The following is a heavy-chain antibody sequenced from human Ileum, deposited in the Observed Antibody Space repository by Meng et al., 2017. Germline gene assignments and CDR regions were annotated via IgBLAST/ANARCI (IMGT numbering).Heavy chain of an antibody. Sequence: EVQLVESGGALVKPGGSLRLACAASGFNFSSYSMNWVSQASGKGLEWVSAISSSSSYIYYADSLKGRFTISRDNAKNSLYLQMNSLRAEDTAVYYCARERQDNRWFDPWGQGTLVTVSS. CDR3: ARERQDNRWFDP. CDR1: GFNFSSYS. V-gene: IGHV3-21*01. CDR2: ISSSSSYI. J-gene: IGHJ5*02. D-gene: IGHD1-1*01.